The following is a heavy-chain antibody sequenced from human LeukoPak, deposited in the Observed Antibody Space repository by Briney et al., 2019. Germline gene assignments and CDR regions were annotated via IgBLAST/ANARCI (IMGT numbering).Heavy chain of an antibody. V-gene: IGHV4-34*01. CDR1: GGPFSGYH. D-gene: IGHD4-17*01. CDR3: ARDPTTVTSLPYYFDF. CDR2: INDRGRT. Sequence: PSETLSLTCAAHGGPFSGYHWNWIRQSPSKGLEWIGEINDRGRTNYNPSLESRVTLSVDTSKKEFSLKLSAVTAADTAVYYCARDPTTVTSLPYYFDFWGQGTLVSVSS. J-gene: IGHJ4*02.